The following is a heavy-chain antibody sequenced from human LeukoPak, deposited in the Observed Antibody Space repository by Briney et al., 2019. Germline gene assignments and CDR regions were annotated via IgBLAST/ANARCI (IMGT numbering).Heavy chain of an antibody. Sequence: SQTLSLTCAISGDSVSSNSAAWNWIRQPPSRXLXWLGRTYYRSKWYNDYAVSVKSRITINPDTSKNQFSLQLNSVTPEDTAVYYCARSSSSWYGWFDPWGQGTLVTVSS. CDR1: GDSVSSNSAA. CDR3: ARSSSSWYGWFDP. J-gene: IGHJ5*02. V-gene: IGHV6-1*01. CDR2: TYYRSKWYN. D-gene: IGHD6-13*01.